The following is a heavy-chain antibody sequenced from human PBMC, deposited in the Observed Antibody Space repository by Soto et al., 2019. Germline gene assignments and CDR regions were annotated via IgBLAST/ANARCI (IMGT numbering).Heavy chain of an antibody. D-gene: IGHD2-2*01. CDR3: ARGAVVVPAAMPYNWFDP. CDR1: GGSISSGDYY. CDR2: IYYSGST. Sequence: SETLSLTCTVSGGSISSGDYYWSWIRQPPGKGLEWIGYIYYSGSTYYNPSLKSRVTISVDTSKNQFSPKLSSVTAADTAVYYCARGAVVVPAAMPYNWFDPWGQGTLVTVSS. J-gene: IGHJ5*02. V-gene: IGHV4-30-4*01.